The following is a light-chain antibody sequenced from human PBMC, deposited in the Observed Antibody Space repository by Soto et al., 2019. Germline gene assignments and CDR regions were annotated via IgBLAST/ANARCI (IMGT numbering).Light chain of an antibody. CDR2: GAS. V-gene: IGKV3-20*01. J-gene: IGKJ4*01. Sequence: EIVLTQSPGTLSLSPGDRATLSCRASQTISSNYLAWYQQKLGQAPRLLIYGASSRATGIPDRFSGSGSGTDFTLTISRLEPEDFAVYYCQQYGSSPLTFGGGTKVDIK. CDR1: QTISSNY. CDR3: QQYGSSPLT.